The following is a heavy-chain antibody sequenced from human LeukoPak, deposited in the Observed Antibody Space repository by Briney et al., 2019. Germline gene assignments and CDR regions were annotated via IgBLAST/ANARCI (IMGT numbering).Heavy chain of an antibody. CDR3: ARGLFGVFDY. CDR1: GGSISSYY. D-gene: IGHD3-3*01. Sequence: AETLSLTCTVSGGSISSYYWSWIRQPPGKGLEWIGYIYYSGSTNYNPSLKSRVTISVDTSKNQFSLKLSSVTAAATAVYYCARGLFGVFDYWGQGTLVTVSS. J-gene: IGHJ4*02. CDR2: IYYSGST. V-gene: IGHV4-59*01.